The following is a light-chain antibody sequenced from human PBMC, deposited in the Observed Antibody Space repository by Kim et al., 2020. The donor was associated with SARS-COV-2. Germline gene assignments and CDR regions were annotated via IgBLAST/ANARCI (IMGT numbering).Light chain of an antibody. CDR1: QGIRKD. CDR3: LQHNSYPRYT. V-gene: IGKV1-17*01. Sequence: DIQMTQSPSSLSASVGDRVTITCRASQGIRKDLGWYQQKPGKVPKRLIYAASNLESGVPSRFSGSGSGTEFCLTISGLQPEDFATYYCLQHNSYPRYTFGQGTKVDIK. J-gene: IGKJ2*01. CDR2: AAS.